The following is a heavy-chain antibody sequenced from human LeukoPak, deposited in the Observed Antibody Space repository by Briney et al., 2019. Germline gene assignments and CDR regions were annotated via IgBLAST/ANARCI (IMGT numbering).Heavy chain of an antibody. V-gene: IGHV4-39*01. D-gene: IGHD2-2*01. CDR2: IYYSGST. CDR1: GGFISSSSYY. J-gene: IGHJ6*03. CDR3: ARSQLNYYYYYMDV. Sequence: SETLSLTCTVSGGFISSSSYYWGWIRQPPGKGLEWIGSIYYSGSTYYNPSLKSRVTIFVDTSKNQFSLKLSSVTAADTAVYYCARSQLNYYYYYMDVWGKGTTVTVSS.